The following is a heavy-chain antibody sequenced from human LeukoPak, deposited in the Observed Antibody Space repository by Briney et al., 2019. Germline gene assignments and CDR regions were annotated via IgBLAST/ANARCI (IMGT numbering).Heavy chain of an antibody. V-gene: IGHV4-34*01. CDR3: ARDGGGWSGYYFDN. CDR1: GGSFSGYY. Sequence: PSETLSLTCAVYGGSFSGYYWSWIRQPPGKGLEWIGEINHSGSTNYNPSLKSRVTISVDTSKNQFSLKLRSVTAADTAVYYCARDGGGWSGYYFDNWGQGTLVTVSS. CDR2: INHSGST. J-gene: IGHJ4*02. D-gene: IGHD6-19*01.